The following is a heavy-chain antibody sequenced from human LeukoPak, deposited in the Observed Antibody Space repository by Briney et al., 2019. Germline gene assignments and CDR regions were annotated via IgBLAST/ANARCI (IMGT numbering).Heavy chain of an antibody. CDR1: GFTFSSYG. CDR3: ARPISTVSYYGMDV. J-gene: IGHJ6*02. Sequence: PGRSLRLSCAASGFTFSSYGMHWVRQAPGKRLEWVAVIWYDGSNKYYADSVKGRFTISRDNSKNTLYLQMNSLRAEDAAVYYCARPISTVSYYGMDVWGQGTTVTVSS. CDR2: IWYDGSNK. D-gene: IGHD4-17*01. V-gene: IGHV3-33*01.